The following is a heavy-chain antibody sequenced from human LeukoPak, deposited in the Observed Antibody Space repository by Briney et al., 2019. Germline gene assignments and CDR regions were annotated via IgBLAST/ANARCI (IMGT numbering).Heavy chain of an antibody. D-gene: IGHD4-17*01. V-gene: IGHV3-15*01. CDR1: GFSLCKVW. Sequence: GGSLRLSCTASGFSLCKVWMSWVRQPPGQGLEWVGHIKTKTDGGTTEYVAPVRGRFTISRDDSGDTLYLQMNSLKIEDTAVYYCTTVDYGDLTPAASSDYWGQGTLVTVSS. CDR2: IKTKTDGGTT. J-gene: IGHJ4*02. CDR3: TTVDYGDLTPAASSDY.